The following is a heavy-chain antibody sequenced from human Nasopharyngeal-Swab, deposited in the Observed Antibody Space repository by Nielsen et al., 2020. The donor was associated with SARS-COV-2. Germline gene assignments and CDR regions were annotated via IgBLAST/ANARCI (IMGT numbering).Heavy chain of an antibody. CDR2: IYYSGAT. D-gene: IGHD5-18*01. V-gene: IGHV4-39*01. J-gene: IGHJ4*02. CDR3: ARRADVETVMIAHFDY. CDR1: GGSINGGAYF. Sequence: SETLSLTCTVSGGSINGGAYFWVCIRQPPGKGLEWIGSIYYSGATYYNPSLKGRVTISIQTSKNQFSLKLTSVTAADTAVYYCARRADVETVMIAHFDYWGPGTLVTVSS.